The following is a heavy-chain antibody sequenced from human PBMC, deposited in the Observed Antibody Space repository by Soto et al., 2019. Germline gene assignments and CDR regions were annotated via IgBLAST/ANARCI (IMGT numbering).Heavy chain of an antibody. V-gene: IGHV1-8*01. CDR2: MNPYGGNR. CDR3: ARGATISYATPGHKTNFYFHL. D-gene: IGHD2-8*01. CDR1: GYTFTDND. Sequence: QAQLVQSGAEMKKPGASVRVSCQASGYTFTDNDINWMRQASGGGLEWMGWMNPYGGNRGYEYKFPATVTMPRDPPTYPAYTQLRGLTSDATALSLCARGATISYATPGHKTNFYFHLWGRGILVAVPS. J-gene: IGHJ2*01.